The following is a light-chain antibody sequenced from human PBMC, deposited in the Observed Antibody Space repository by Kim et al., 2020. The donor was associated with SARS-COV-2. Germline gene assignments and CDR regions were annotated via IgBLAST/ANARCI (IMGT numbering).Light chain of an antibody. CDR1: KLGDKY. Sequence: VSPGQTASITCSGDKLGDKYACWYQQKPGQSPVLVIYQDSKRPSGIPERFSGSNSGNTATLTISGTQAMDEADYYCQAWDSSIVVFGGGTQLTVL. CDR3: QAWDSSIVV. V-gene: IGLV3-1*01. CDR2: QDS. J-gene: IGLJ2*01.